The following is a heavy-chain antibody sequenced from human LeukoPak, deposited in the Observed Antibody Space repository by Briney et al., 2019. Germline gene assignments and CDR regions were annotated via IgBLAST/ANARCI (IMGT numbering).Heavy chain of an antibody. Sequence: ASVKVSCKASGYTFTSYDINWVRQATGQGLEWMGWMNPNSGNTGYAQKFQGRVTMTRNTSISTAYMELSSLRSEDTAVYYCARGSSSSGRFDYWGQGALVTVSS. D-gene: IGHD6-6*01. V-gene: IGHV1-8*01. CDR1: GYTFTSYD. J-gene: IGHJ4*02. CDR3: ARGSSSSGRFDY. CDR2: MNPNSGNT.